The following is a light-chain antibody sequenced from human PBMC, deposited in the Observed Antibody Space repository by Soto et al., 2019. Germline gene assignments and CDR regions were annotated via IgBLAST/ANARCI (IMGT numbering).Light chain of an antibody. CDR1: QGVSSY. CDR2: AAS. J-gene: IGKJ2*01. Sequence: DIQLTQSPSSLSASVGDRVTITCRASQGVSSYLAWYQQKQGKDPKLLIYAASTLQTGVPSRFSGSGSGTEFTLTISSLQPEDFATYYCQQLNSYPYTFGQGTKLELK. CDR3: QQLNSYPYT. V-gene: IGKV1-9*01.